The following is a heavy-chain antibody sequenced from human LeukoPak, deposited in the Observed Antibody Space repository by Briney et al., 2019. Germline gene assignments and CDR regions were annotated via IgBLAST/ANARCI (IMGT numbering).Heavy chain of an antibody. CDR2: ISAYNGNT. D-gene: IGHD3-9*01. CDR1: GYTFTSYG. V-gene: IGHV1-18*01. CDR3: ARQEGYDILTGYNWFDP. J-gene: IGHJ5*02. Sequence: VASVKVSCKASGYTFTSYGISWVRQAPGQGLEWMGWISAYNGNTNYAQKLQGRVTMTTDTSTSTAYMELRSLRSDDTAVYYCARQEGYDILTGYNWFDPWGQGTLVTVSS.